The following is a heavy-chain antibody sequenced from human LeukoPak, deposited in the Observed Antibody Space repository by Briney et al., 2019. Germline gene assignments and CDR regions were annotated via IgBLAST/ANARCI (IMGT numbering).Heavy chain of an antibody. D-gene: IGHD2-15*01. Sequence: PGGSLRLSCAASGFTFSNSAMSWVRQDPGKGLEWVSTLSGSGITTYYADSVKGRFTISRDNSKNTLYLEMNGLRAEDTAMYYCAKNRYCSGNTCFKDAFDIWGQGTMVTVSS. CDR2: LSGSGITT. CDR3: AKNRYCSGNTCFKDAFDI. CDR1: GFTFSNSA. V-gene: IGHV3-23*01. J-gene: IGHJ3*02.